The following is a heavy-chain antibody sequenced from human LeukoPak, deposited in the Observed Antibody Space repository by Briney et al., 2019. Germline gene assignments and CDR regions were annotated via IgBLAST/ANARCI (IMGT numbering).Heavy chain of an antibody. D-gene: IGHD5-24*01. CDR3: AREFQWGGAEMATIGTLGFDY. J-gene: IGHJ4*02. Sequence: SVKVSCKASGYTFTGYYMHWVRQAPGQGLEWMGWRNPNSGGTNYAQKFQGRVTMTRDTSISTAYMELSRLRSDDTAVYYCAREFQWGGAEMATIGTLGFDYWGQGTLVTVSS. V-gene: IGHV1-2*02. CDR2: RNPNSGGT. CDR1: GYTFTGYY.